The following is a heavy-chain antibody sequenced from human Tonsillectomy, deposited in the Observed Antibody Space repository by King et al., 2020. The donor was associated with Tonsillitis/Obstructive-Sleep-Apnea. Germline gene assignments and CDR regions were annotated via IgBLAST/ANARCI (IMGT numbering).Heavy chain of an antibody. D-gene: IGHD6-19*01. CDR1: GGSISSSSYY. Sequence: QLQLQESGPGLVKPSETLSLTCSVSGGSISSSSYYWGWIRQPPGKGLEWIGSVYYSGSSYYNPSLESRVTISVDTSKNQFSLKMSSVTAADTAMYYCARHRGGSGWHAEDYFDYWGQGALVTVSS. J-gene: IGHJ4*02. V-gene: IGHV4-39*01. CDR3: ARHRGGSGWHAEDYFDY. CDR2: VYYSGSS.